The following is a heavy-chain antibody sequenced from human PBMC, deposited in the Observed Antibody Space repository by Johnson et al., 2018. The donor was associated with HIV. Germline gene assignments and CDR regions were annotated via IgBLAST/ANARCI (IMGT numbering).Heavy chain of an antibody. D-gene: IGHD4-23*01. CDR2: IWYDGSNE. J-gene: IGHJ3*02. Sequence: QVQLVESGGVVVQPGRSLRLSCAASGFTFSSYGMHWVRQAPGKGLEWVAVIWYDGSNEHYADSVKGRFTISRDNSKNTLYLQMSSLRAEDTAVYYCAKSPGNDHGGNSGAFHIWGQGTMVTVSS. V-gene: IGHV3-33*06. CDR3: AKSPGNDHGGNSGAFHI. CDR1: GFTFSSYG.